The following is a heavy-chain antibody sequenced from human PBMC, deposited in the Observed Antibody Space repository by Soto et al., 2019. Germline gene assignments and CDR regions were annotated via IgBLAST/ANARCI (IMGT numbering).Heavy chain of an antibody. Sequence: GGSLRLSCTASGFTFSSYSMNWVRKAPCKGLEWVSSISSSSSYIYYADSVKGRFTISRGNAKNSLYLQMNSLRAEDTAVYYCARGIPTNYYDSSGKTYYFDYWGQGTLVTVSS. CDR3: ARGIPTNYYDSSGKTYYFDY. V-gene: IGHV3-21*01. CDR2: ISSSSSYI. D-gene: IGHD3-22*01. J-gene: IGHJ4*02. CDR1: GFTFSSYS.